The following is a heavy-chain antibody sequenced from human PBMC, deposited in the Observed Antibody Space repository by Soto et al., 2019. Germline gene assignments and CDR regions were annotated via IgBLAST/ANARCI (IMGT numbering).Heavy chain of an antibody. Sequence: QEQLVESGGGVVQPGRSLRLSCVASGFTFRSYGMHWVGQAPGKGLAWVAVMSDDESKKYYADSVKGRFTISRDNSKNTLFLQMDTLISEDTAVYYCARTAGGRLRGALDIWGQGTMVPVSS. D-gene: IGHD6-13*01. V-gene: IGHV3-30-3*01. CDR2: MSDDESKK. CDR3: ARTAGGRLRGALDI. CDR1: GFTFRSYG. J-gene: IGHJ3*02.